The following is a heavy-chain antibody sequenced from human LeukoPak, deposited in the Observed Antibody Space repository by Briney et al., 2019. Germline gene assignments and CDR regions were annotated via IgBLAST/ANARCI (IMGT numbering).Heavy chain of an antibody. CDR2: ISGSGGST. J-gene: IGHJ6*02. D-gene: IGHD3-9*01. CDR1: GFTFSSYA. V-gene: IGHV3-23*01. CDR3: AKDRSYDILTAYYYYGMDV. Sequence: PGGSLRLSCAASGFTFSSYAMNWVRQAPGKGLEWVSVISGSGGSTSYADSAKGRFTISRDNSKNTLYLQMSSLRAEDTAVYYCAKDRSYDILTAYYYYGMDVWGQGTTVTVSS.